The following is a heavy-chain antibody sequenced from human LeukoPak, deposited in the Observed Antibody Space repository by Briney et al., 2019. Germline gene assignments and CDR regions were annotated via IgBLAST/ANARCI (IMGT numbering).Heavy chain of an antibody. CDR2: IYYSGST. J-gene: IGHJ4*02. V-gene: IGHV4-59*08. CDR1: GGSISSYY. D-gene: IGHD6-19*01. CDR3: ARHHRGDSSGWPYFDY. Sequence: PSETLSLTCTVSGGSISSYYWSWIRQPPGKGLEWIGYIYYSGSTNYNPSLKSRVTISVDTSKNQFSLKLSSVTAADTAVYYCARHHRGDSSGWPYFDYWGQGTLVTVSS.